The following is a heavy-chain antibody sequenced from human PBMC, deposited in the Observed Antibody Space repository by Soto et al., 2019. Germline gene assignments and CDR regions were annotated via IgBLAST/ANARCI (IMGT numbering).Heavy chain of an antibody. CDR3: ARGERTVTIHYHYYWMDV. CDR1: GYSFTSYW. J-gene: IGHJ6*02. V-gene: IGHV5-51*01. D-gene: IGHD4-17*01. Sequence: GESLKISCKGSGYSFTSYWIGWVRQMPGKGLEWMGIIYPGDSDTRDSPSFQGQVTISADKSISTAYLQWTSLKASDTAMYYCARGERTVTIHYHYYWMDVWGQGTTVTVSS. CDR2: IYPGDSDT.